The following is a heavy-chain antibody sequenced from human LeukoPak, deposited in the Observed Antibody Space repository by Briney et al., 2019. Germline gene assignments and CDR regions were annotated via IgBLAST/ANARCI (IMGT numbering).Heavy chain of an antibody. CDR1: GGSISSYY. V-gene: IGHV4-4*07. J-gene: IGHJ6*03. CDR2: IHTSGST. D-gene: IGHD2-2*01. CDR3: ARMFPAAYPDYYYYMDV. Sequence: SETLSLTCTVSGGSISSYYWSWIRQPAGKGLEWIGRIHTSGSTNYNPSLKSRVTMSVDTSKNQFSLKLSSATAADTAVYYCARMFPAAYPDYYYYMDVWGKGTTVTVSS.